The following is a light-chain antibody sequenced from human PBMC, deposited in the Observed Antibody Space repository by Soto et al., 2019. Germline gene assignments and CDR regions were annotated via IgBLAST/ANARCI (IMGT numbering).Light chain of an antibody. Sequence: IQMTQSPSTLSASVGDRVTITCRASQTISNWLAWYQQKPGQAPKLLIYKASTLESGVPSRFSGSGSGTEFTLTISSLQPDDFATYYCQQYNSYLLITFGQGTRLEI. CDR3: QQYNSYLLIT. J-gene: IGKJ5*01. CDR1: QTISNW. V-gene: IGKV1-5*03. CDR2: KAS.